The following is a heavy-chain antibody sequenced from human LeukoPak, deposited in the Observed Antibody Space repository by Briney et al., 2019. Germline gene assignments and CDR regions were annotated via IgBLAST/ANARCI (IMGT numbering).Heavy chain of an antibody. D-gene: IGHD2-15*01. CDR2: ISSTSNYI. V-gene: IGHV3-21*01. CDR3: ARDVGYLDY. CDR1: GFTFSSYS. Sequence: GGSLRLSCAASGFTFSSYSMNWVRQAPGKGLEWVSSISSTSNYICYADSMKGRFTISRDNAKNSLYLQMNSLRAEDTAVYYCARDVGYLDYWGQGTPVTVSS. J-gene: IGHJ4*02.